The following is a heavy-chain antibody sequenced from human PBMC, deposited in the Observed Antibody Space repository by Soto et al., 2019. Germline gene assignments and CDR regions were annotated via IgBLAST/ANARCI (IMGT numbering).Heavy chain of an antibody. CDR2: IRSKANSYAT. Sequence: EVQLVESGGGLVQPGGSLKLSCAVSGFTFSGSAMHWVRQASGKGLEWVGRIRSKANSYATAYAASVKGRFTISRDDSKNTAYLQMNSLKTEDTAVYYCTRHSHPGSWYYYYGMDVWGQGTTVTVSS. J-gene: IGHJ6*02. CDR1: GFTFSGSA. V-gene: IGHV3-73*02. D-gene: IGHD6-6*01. CDR3: TRHSHPGSWYYYYGMDV.